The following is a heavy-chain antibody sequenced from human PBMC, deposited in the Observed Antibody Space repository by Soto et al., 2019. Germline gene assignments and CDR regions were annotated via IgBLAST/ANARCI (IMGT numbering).Heavy chain of an antibody. D-gene: IGHD4-17*01. CDR1: GFSFSDYT. CDR2: ISSSSSDYT. CDR3: SRFDYGDYFFDY. J-gene: IGHJ4*02. Sequence: GGSLRLSCAASGFSFSDYTMDGVRQAPGKGLEWVSAISSSSSDYTFYADSVRGRFTISRDNAKKSLYLQMNSLRAEDTAVYYCSRFDYGDYFFDYWGQGTLVTVSS. V-gene: IGHV3-21*01.